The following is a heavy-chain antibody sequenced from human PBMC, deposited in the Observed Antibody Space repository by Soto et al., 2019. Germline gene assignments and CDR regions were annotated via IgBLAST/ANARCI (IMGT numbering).Heavy chain of an antibody. Sequence: ASVKVSCKVSGYTLTELSMHWVRQAPGKGLEWMGGFDPEDGETIYAQKFQGRVTMTEDTSTDTAYMELSSLRSEDTAVYYCATVRYGDYPSWFDPWGQGTLVPVSS. J-gene: IGHJ5*02. D-gene: IGHD4-17*01. CDR3: ATVRYGDYPSWFDP. CDR1: GYTLTELS. CDR2: FDPEDGET. V-gene: IGHV1-24*01.